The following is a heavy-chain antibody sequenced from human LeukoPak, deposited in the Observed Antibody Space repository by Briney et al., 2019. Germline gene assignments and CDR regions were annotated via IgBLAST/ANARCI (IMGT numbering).Heavy chain of an antibody. J-gene: IGHJ5*02. D-gene: IGHD5-18*01. CDR2: IYYSGST. CDR3: ARVDTAEFDP. CDR1: GGSISSYY. Sequence: SETLSLTCTASGGSISSYYWSWIRQPPGKGLEWIGYIYYSGSTNYNPSLKSRVTISVDTSKNQFSLKLSSVTAADTAVYYCARVDTAEFDPWGQGTLVTVSS. V-gene: IGHV4-59*01.